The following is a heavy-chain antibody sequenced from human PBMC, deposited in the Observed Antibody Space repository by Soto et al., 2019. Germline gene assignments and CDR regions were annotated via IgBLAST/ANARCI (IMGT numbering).Heavy chain of an antibody. CDR1: GFTFSNAW. Sequence: GGSLRLSCAASGFTFSNAWMSWVRQAPGKGLEWVGRIKSKTDGGTTDYAAPVKGRFTISRDDSKNTLYLQMNSLKTEDTAVYYCTTDPSSGGYYGSGSQLLLDYWGQGTLVTVSS. CDR2: IKSKTDGGTT. CDR3: TTDPSSGGYYGSGSQLLLDY. D-gene: IGHD3-10*01. V-gene: IGHV3-15*01. J-gene: IGHJ4*02.